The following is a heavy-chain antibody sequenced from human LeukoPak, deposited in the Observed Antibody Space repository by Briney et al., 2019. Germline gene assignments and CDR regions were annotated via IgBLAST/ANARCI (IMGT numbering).Heavy chain of an antibody. V-gene: IGHV1-69*13. CDR1: GGTFSSYA. Sequence: ASVKVSCKASGGTFSSYAISWVRQAPGQGLEWMGGIIPIFGTANYAQKFQGRVMITADESTSTAYMELSSLRSEDTAVYYCATYSSSWSGGDFDYWGQGTLVTVSS. CDR2: IIPIFGTA. CDR3: ATYSSSWSGGDFDY. D-gene: IGHD6-13*01. J-gene: IGHJ4*02.